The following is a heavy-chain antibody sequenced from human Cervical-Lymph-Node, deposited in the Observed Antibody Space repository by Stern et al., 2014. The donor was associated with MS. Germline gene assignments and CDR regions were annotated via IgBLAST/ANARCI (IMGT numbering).Heavy chain of an antibody. CDR2: VYWNGDK. Sequence: QVTLRESGPTLVKPTQTLTLTCTFSGFSLTTSGVGVGWLRQPPGQALEWLALVYWNGDKRFSPSLKRRLTITKDTSKNQVVLTMTNMDPVDTATYYCGHSPATLAMGVDYWGQGSLVTVSS. D-gene: IGHD2-2*01. V-gene: IGHV2-5*01. CDR3: GHSPATLAMGVDY. CDR1: GFSLTTSGVG. J-gene: IGHJ4*02.